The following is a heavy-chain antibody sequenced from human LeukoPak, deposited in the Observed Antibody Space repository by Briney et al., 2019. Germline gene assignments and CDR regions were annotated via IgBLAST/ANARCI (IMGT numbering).Heavy chain of an antibody. V-gene: IGHV5-10-1*01. Sequence: GESLRISCKGSGYSFTTYWISWLRQMPGKGLEWMGRIDPSDSYTNYSPPFQGHVTISADKSLSTAYLQWSSLKASDTAMYYCPSHVRWPFDYWGQGTLVTVSS. J-gene: IGHJ4*02. CDR3: PSHVRWPFDY. CDR2: IDPSDSYT. D-gene: IGHD4-23*01. CDR1: GYSFTTYW.